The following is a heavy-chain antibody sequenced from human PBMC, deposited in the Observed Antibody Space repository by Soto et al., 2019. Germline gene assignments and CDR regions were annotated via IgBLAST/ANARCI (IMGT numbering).Heavy chain of an antibody. J-gene: IGHJ5*02. CDR2: VYYTETT. CDR3: ARQRVLSTNMFITSFDP. CDR1: GGSINSSDHF. Sequence: PSETLSLTCSLSGGSINSSDHFWGWIRQTPGKGLEWIGSVYYTETTYYNPSLKSPVTIPVETSRNTFSLKVNSVTAADTGIYYCARQRVLSTNMFITSFDPWGQGTLVTVSS. D-gene: IGHD3-10*02. V-gene: IGHV4-39*01.